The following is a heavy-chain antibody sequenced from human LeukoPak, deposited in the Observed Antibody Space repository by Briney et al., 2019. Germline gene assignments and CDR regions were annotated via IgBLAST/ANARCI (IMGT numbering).Heavy chain of an antibody. V-gene: IGHV3-23*01. CDR3: VKGTNSGWYDY. CDR1: GFAFSTHD. D-gene: IGHD6-19*01. Sequence: QSGGSLRLSCAASGFAFSTHDMDWLRQAPGRGLEWVSGINGRGDSRHYADSVRGRFTISRDNSNNTLQLQMNSLRVEDTAVYYCVKGTNSGWYDYWGQGRMVSVSS. J-gene: IGHJ4*02. CDR2: INGRGDSR.